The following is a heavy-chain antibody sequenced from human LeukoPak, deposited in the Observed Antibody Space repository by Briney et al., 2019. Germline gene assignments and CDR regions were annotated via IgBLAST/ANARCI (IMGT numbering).Heavy chain of an antibody. J-gene: IGHJ4*02. V-gene: IGHV3-11*05. CDR3: ARDRARYYDSSGSASFDY. D-gene: IGHD3-22*01. CDR2: ISSSSSYT. CDR1: GFTFGDYY. Sequence: PGGSLRPSCAASGFTFGDYYMSWIRQAPGKGLEWVSYISSSSSYTNYADSVKGRFTISRDNAKNSLYLQMNSLRAEDTAVYYCARDRARYYDSSGSASFDYWGQGTLVTVSS.